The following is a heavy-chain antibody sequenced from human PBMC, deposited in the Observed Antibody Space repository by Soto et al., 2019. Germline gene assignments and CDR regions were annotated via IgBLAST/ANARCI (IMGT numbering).Heavy chain of an antibody. CDR1: GGSSSSISYH. J-gene: IGHJ4*02. CDR2: IYYSGST. Sequence: PFETMPLPSTVLGGSSSSISYHRGMIRQPPGKGLEWIGSIYYSGSTYYNPSLKSRVTISVDTSKNQFSLKLSSVTAADTAVYYCARHSHVLRYFDWSPPYFDYWGQGTLVTVSS. CDR3: ARHSHVLRYFDWSPPYFDY. V-gene: IGHV4-39*01. D-gene: IGHD3-9*01.